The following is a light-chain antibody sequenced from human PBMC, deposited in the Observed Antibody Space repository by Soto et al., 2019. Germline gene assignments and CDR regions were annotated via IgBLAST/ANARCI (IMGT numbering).Light chain of an antibody. CDR2: EVR. J-gene: IGLJ2*01. CDR1: SSDVGLYNR. V-gene: IGLV2-18*02. CDR3: ASYTSSTTFI. Sequence: QSVLTQSPSVSGSPGQSVTISCTGTSSDVGLYNRVSWYQQPPGTVPKLIIYEVRYRPSGVPDRFSGSKSGNTASLTISGLQAEDEADYYCASYTSSTTFIFGGGTKLTVL.